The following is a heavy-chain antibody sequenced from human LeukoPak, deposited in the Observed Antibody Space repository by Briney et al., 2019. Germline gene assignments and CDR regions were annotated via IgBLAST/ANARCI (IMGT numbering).Heavy chain of an antibody. CDR2: IRYDGSNK. D-gene: IGHD3-10*01. Sequence: GGSLRLSCAASGFTFSSYGMHWVRQAPGKGLEWVAFIRYDGSNKYYADSVKGRFTISRDNSKNTLYLQMNSLRAEDTAVYYCAKGGLYGSGSYRYYYYGMDVWGQGTTVTVSS. V-gene: IGHV3-30*02. CDR1: GFTFSSYG. CDR3: AKGGLYGSGSYRYYYYGMDV. J-gene: IGHJ6*02.